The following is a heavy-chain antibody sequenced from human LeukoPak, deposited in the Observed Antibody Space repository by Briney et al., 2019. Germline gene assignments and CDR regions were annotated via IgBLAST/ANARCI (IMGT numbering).Heavy chain of an antibody. Sequence: SETLSLTCTVSGGSISSYYWSWIRQPPGKGLEWIGYIYYSGSTNYNPSLKSRVTISVDTSKSQFSLRLSSVTAADTAVYYCARGGSSSWQFDYWGQGTLVTVSS. D-gene: IGHD6-13*01. CDR1: GGSISSYY. V-gene: IGHV4-59*12. CDR3: ARGGSSSWQFDY. CDR2: IYYSGST. J-gene: IGHJ4*02.